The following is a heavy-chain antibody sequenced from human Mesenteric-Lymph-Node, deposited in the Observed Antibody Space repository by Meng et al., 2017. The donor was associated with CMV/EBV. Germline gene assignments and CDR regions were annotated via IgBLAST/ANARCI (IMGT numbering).Heavy chain of an antibody. Sequence: QVQLQPWGAGRLKPSETLSLTCAVYGGSFSAYYWSWIRQPPGKGLEWIGEINHSGSTNYNPSLKSRITISVDTSKNQFSLKLTSVTAADTAVYFCASLAPLNNTKDKIPSGYWGQGTLVTVSS. D-gene: IGHD1-14*01. CDR3: ASLAPLNNTKDKIPSGY. J-gene: IGHJ4*02. CDR1: GGSFSAYY. CDR2: INHSGST. V-gene: IGHV4-34*01.